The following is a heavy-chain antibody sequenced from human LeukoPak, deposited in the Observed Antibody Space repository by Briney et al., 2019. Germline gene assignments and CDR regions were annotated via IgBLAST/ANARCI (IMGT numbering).Heavy chain of an antibody. CDR2: ISSGGST. CDR3: AKDGAGSDAFDI. J-gene: IGHJ3*02. Sequence: GGSLRLSCAASGFTFSSYAMNWVRQAPGKGLEWASGISSGGSTYYTDSVKGRFTISRSNSKNTLYLQMNSLRAEDTAVYYCAKDGAGSDAFDIWGQGTMVTVSS. D-gene: IGHD4/OR15-4a*01. CDR1: GFTFSSYA. V-gene: IGHV3-23*01.